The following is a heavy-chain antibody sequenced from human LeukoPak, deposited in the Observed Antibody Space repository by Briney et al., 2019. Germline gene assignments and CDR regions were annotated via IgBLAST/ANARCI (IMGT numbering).Heavy chain of an antibody. CDR3: ARENRESTAIRLFDY. J-gene: IGHJ4*02. D-gene: IGHD2-21*02. CDR1: GDSISSSNSY. V-gene: IGHV4-39*07. CDR2: MYYSGST. Sequence: PSETLSLTCTVSGDSISSSNSYWGWIRQPPGKGLEWIGSMYYSGSTNYNPSLKSRVTISVDTSKNQFSLKLSSVTAADTAVYYCARENRESTAIRLFDYWGQGTLVTVSS.